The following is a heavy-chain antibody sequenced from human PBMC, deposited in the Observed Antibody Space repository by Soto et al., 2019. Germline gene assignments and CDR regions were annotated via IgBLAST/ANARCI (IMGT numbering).Heavy chain of an antibody. CDR3: VSGLDGSGSYYANY. Sequence: ASVKVSCKASGYTFNIYGINWVRQAPGQGLEWMGWTRPNNGNTKYAQDLQGRVTMTTDTSTSTAYMELRSLRPDDTAVYYRVSGLDGSGSYYANYWRPVTLVTFSS. J-gene: IGHJ4*02. D-gene: IGHD3-10*01. V-gene: IGHV1-18*01. CDR1: GYTFNIYG. CDR2: TRPNNGNT.